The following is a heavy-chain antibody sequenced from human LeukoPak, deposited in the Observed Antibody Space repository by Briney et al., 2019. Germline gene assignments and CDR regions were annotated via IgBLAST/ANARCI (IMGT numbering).Heavy chain of an antibody. J-gene: IGHJ4*02. CDR2: INPNSGGT. CDR3: ARGYCDTNDCPPGAY. V-gene: IGHV1-2*02. CDR1: GYTFTAFY. D-gene: IGHD3-9*01. Sequence: AASVKASCKASGYTFTAFYIHWVRQAPGQGLEWMGWINPNSGGTNCAQKFQGRVTLTRDTSIRTVYMELTGLTSDDTAVYYCARGYCDTNDCPPGAYWGQGALVTVSS.